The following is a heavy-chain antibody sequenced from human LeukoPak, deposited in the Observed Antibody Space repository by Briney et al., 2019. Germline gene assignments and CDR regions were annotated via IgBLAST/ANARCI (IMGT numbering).Heavy chain of an antibody. CDR1: GGSISSSSYY. V-gene: IGHV4-39*07. J-gene: IGHJ1*01. CDR3: AHCPYGLFGEYFQH. CDR2: IYYSGST. D-gene: IGHD3-10*01. Sequence: SETLSLTCTVSGGSISSSSYYWGWIRQPPGKGLEWIGSIYYSGSTYYNPSLKSRVTISVDTSKNQFSLKLSSVTAADTAVYYCAHCPYGLFGEYFQHWGQGTLVTVSS.